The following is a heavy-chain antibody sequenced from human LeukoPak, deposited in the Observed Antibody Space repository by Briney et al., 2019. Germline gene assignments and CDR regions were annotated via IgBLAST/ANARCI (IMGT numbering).Heavy chain of an antibody. D-gene: IGHD6-19*01. J-gene: IGHJ3*01. V-gene: IGHV3-23*01. CDR3: AKRTVYSSGWDDAFDF. CDR1: GFTFASYA. CDR2: ITNNGDTT. Sequence: PGGSLRLSCAASGFTFASYAMRWVRQAPGKGLEWVSSITNNGDTTYYADSVKGRFTISRDNSKNTLYLQMNSLRAEDTAVYYCAKRTVYSSGWDDAFDFWGQGTMVTVSS.